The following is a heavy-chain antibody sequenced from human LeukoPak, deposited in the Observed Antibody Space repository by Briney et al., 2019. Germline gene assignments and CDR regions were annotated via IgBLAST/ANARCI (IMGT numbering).Heavy chain of an antibody. CDR3: ARAPYSGYDHGRFDP. V-gene: IGHV4-34*01. Sequence: SETLSLTCAVYGGSFSGYYWSWIRQPPGKGLEWIGEINHSGSTNYNPSLKSRVTISVDTSKNQFALKLSSVTAADTAVYYCARAPYSGYDHGRFDPWGQGTLVTVSS. J-gene: IGHJ5*02. D-gene: IGHD5-12*01. CDR2: INHSGST. CDR1: GGSFSGYY.